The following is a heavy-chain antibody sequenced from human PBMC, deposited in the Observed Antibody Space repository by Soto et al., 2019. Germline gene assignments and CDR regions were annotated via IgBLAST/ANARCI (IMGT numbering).Heavy chain of an antibody. V-gene: IGHV3-23*01. D-gene: IGHD2-8*02. CDR3: AKATATGGGAFEI. J-gene: IGHJ3*02. CDR2: ILVAGSQ. Sequence: EVQMLASGGGLAQPGGSLRLSCAVSGFICSSYDMSWVRQAPGKGLAWVSTILVAGSQHYEDSVQGRFTISSDTSKNTVFLYMNSLTAGDTAVYYCAKATATGGGAFEIYGQGTMVTVSS. CDR1: GFICSSYD.